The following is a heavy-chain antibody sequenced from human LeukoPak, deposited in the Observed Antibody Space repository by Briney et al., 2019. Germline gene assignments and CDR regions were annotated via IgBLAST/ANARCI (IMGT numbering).Heavy chain of an antibody. Sequence: ASVKVSCKASGYTFTSYGISWVRQAPGQGLEWMGWISAYNGNTNYAQKLQGRVTMTTDTSTSTAYMELRSLRSDDTAVYYCAREGGYCSSTSCYTSDAFDIWGQGTMVTVSS. CDR1: GYTFTSYG. CDR2: ISAYNGNT. J-gene: IGHJ3*02. V-gene: IGHV1-18*01. CDR3: AREGGYCSSTSCYTSDAFDI. D-gene: IGHD2-2*02.